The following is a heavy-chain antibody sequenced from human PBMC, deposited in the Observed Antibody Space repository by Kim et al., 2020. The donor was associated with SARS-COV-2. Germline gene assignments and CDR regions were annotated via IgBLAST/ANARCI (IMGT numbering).Heavy chain of an antibody. J-gene: IGHJ4*02. D-gene: IGHD6-19*01. Sequence: YADSVKGRFTISRDNSKNTLYLQMNSLRAEDTAVYYCAKDISSGWYGLDFWGQGTLVTVSS. CDR3: AKDISSGWYGLDF. V-gene: IGHV3-23*01.